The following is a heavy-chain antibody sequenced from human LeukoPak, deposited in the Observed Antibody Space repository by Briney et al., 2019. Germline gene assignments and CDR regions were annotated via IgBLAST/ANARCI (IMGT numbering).Heavy chain of an antibody. CDR1: GFTFTSSA. J-gene: IGHJ4*02. Sequence: TSVKVSCKASGFTFTSSAVQWVRQARGQRLEWIGWIVVGSGNTNYAQKFQERVTITRDMSTSTAYMELSSLRSEDTAVYYCARSSLAVAGSVFDYWGQGTLVTVSS. CDR3: ARSSLAVAGSVFDY. CDR2: IVVGSGNT. D-gene: IGHD6-19*01. V-gene: IGHV1-58*01.